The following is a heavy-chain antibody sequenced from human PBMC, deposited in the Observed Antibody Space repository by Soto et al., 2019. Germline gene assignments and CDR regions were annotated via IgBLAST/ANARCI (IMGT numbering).Heavy chain of an antibody. V-gene: IGHV3-30*18. CDR3: AKDGGYCSCTSCYHYFDY. Sequence: QVQLVESGGGVVQPGRSLRLSCAASGFTFSSYGMHWVRQAPGKGLEWVAVISYDGSNKYYADSVKGRFTISRDNSKNTLYLQMNSLRAEDTAVYHCAKDGGYCSCTSCYHYFDYWGQGTLVTVSS. CDR2: ISYDGSNK. D-gene: IGHD2-2*01. J-gene: IGHJ4*02. CDR1: GFTFSSYG.